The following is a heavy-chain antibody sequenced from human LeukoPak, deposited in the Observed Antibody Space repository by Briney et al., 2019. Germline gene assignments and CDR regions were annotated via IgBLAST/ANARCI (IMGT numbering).Heavy chain of an antibody. CDR2: INHSGST. D-gene: IGHD6-13*01. J-gene: IGHJ4*02. V-gene: IGHV4-34*01. CDR1: GGSFSVYY. Sequence: PSETLSLTCAVYGGSFSVYYWSWIRQPPGKGLEWIGEINHSGSTNYNPSLKSRVTISVDTSKNQFSLKLSSVTAADTAVYYCASPDSSSWRGFDYWGQGTLVTVSS. CDR3: ASPDSSSWRGFDY.